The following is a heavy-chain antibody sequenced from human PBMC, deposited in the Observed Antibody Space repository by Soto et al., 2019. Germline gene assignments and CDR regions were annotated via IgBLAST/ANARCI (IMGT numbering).Heavy chain of an antibody. D-gene: IGHD1-1*01. V-gene: IGHV4-4*02. CDR2: IYHSGNT. CDR3: VRDGTKTLRDWFDP. J-gene: IGHJ5*02. Sequence: SETLSLTCTVSGDSVTRSNWWSWVRQSPGKGLEWIGEIYHSGNTKYNPSLKSRVTISVDKSKNQFSLHLTSVTAADTAVYYCVRDGTKTLRDWFDPWGQGISVTVSS. CDR1: GDSVTRSNW.